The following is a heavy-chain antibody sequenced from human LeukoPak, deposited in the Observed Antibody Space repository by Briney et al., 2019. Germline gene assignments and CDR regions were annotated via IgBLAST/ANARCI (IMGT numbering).Heavy chain of an antibody. CDR2: IRFDGSTK. D-gene: IGHD3-10*01. J-gene: IGHJ4*02. CDR3: AKSGGNTSSREFFDS. Sequence: GGSLRLSCAASGFTFSRYGMHWVRQAPVKGLEWVAFIRFDGSTKFCADSVKGRCTISRDNSKNTLYLQMNSLRVEDTAVYFCAKSGGNTSSREFFDSWGQGTLVTVSS. V-gene: IGHV3-30*02. CDR1: GFTFSRYG.